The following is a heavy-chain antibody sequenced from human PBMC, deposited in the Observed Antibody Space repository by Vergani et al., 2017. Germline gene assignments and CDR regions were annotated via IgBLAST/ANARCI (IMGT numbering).Heavy chain of an antibody. CDR3: ARDSIAAAGSDIDY. V-gene: IGHV1-2*02. D-gene: IGHD6-13*01. CDR2: INPNSGGT. J-gene: IGHJ4*02. Sequence: QVQLVQSGAEVKKPGASVKVSCKASGYTFTSYGISWVRQAPGQGLEWMGWINPNSGGTNYAQKFQGRVTMTRDTSISTAYMELSRLRSDDTAVYYCARDSIAAAGSDIDYWGQGTLVTVSS. CDR1: GYTFTSYG.